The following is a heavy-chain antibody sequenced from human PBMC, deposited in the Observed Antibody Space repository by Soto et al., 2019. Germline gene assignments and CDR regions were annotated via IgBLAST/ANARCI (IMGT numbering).Heavy chain of an antibody. J-gene: IGHJ4*02. CDR1: GLTFSTNT. V-gene: IGHV3-48*02. D-gene: IGHD3-10*01. CDR3: VITDSGRERGY. Sequence: EVQLVESGGGFVQRGGSLRLSCAVSGLTFSTNTINWVRQAPGKGLAWVSYISTSSTAIYYADSVKGRFTISRDDAKSSLYLQMNSLRDEDTAVYYCVITDSGRERGYWGQGTLVTVSS. CDR2: ISTSSTAI.